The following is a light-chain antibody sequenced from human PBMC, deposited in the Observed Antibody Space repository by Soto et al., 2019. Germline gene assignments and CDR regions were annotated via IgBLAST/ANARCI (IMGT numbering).Light chain of an antibody. J-gene: IGLJ3*02. V-gene: IGLV1-44*01. CDR1: ASNIGTNT. Sequence: QSVLTQPPSASGTPGQRFTISCSGSASNIGTNTVNWYQQLPGTAPKLLIYSNDQRPSGVPYRFSGSKSGTSASLAISGLQSEDEADYYCAAWDDSLNSVLFGGGTKLTVL. CDR2: SND. CDR3: AAWDDSLNSVL.